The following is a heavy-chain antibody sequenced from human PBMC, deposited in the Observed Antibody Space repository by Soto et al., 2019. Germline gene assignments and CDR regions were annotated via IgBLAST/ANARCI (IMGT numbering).Heavy chain of an antibody. D-gene: IGHD5-18*01. CDR3: AKDIGPSSYGPRLGYYYYGMDV. Sequence: GGSLRLSCAASGFTFSSYGMHWVRQAPGKGLEWVAVISYDGSNKYYADSVKGRFTISRDNSKNTLYLQMNSLRAEDTAVYYCAKDIGPSSYGPRLGYYYYGMDVWGQGTTVTVSS. CDR1: GFTFSSYG. V-gene: IGHV3-30*18. J-gene: IGHJ6*02. CDR2: ISYDGSNK.